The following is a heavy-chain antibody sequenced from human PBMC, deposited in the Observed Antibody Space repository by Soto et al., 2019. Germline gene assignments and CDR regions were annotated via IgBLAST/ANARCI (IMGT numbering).Heavy chain of an antibody. Sequence: QVQLVQSGAEMKKPGASTKVSCKASGYTFTRYSIHWVRQAPGQGLEWMAIINPSDGSTSYTQKFQGRVTRTRDTSTNTVFMEFSSLRSADTAVYYCARGGDAYNWDYCVMDVWGQGTTVMVSS. V-gene: IGHV1-46*01. CDR3: ARGGDAYNWDYCVMDV. D-gene: IGHD1-1*01. CDR2: INPSDGST. CDR1: GYTFTRYS. J-gene: IGHJ6*02.